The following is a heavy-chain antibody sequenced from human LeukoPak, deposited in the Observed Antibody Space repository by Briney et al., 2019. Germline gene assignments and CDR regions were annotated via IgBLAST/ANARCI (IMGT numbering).Heavy chain of an antibody. CDR2: IYYNGIT. CDR1: GDSISSGNFY. V-gene: IGHV4-39*01. J-gene: IGHJ4*02. D-gene: IGHD6-13*01. CDR3: ARVPNSSWYYFDY. Sequence: SETLSLTCTVSGDSISSGNFYWGWIRQPPGKELQWIGSIYYNGITHYNPSLESRVTISADTSTNEFSLKLRSVTAADTAMYYCARVPNSSWYYFDYWGQGTLVTVSS.